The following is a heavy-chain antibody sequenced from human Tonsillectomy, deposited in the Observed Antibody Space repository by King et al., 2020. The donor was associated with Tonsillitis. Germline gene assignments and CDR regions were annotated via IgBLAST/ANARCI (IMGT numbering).Heavy chain of an antibody. Sequence: VTLPESGPALVPPTQTLTLTCTFSGFSLSTSGMCVSWIRQPPGKALEWLALIDWDDDKYYSTSLKTRLTISKDTSKNQVVLTMTNMDPVDTATYYCARGAHDSGSYYSDYWGQGTLVTVSS. CDR3: ARGAHDSGSYYSDY. J-gene: IGHJ4*02. CDR2: IDWDDDK. V-gene: IGHV2-70*01. D-gene: IGHD1-26*01. CDR1: GFSLSTSGMC.